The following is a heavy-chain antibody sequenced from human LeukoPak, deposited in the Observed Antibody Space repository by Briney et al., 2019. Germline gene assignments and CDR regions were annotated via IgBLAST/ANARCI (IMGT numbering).Heavy chain of an antibody. CDR3: ARLPLSRYSGSYGP. Sequence: PSETLSLTCTVSGGSISSSSYYWAWIRQPPGKGLEWIGSIYYRGNTYHNPSLKSRVTISVDTSKNQFSLKLSSVTAADTAVYYCARLPLSRYSGSYGPWGQGTLVTVSS. J-gene: IGHJ5*02. D-gene: IGHD1-26*01. V-gene: IGHV4-39*01. CDR1: GGSISSSSYY. CDR2: IYYRGNT.